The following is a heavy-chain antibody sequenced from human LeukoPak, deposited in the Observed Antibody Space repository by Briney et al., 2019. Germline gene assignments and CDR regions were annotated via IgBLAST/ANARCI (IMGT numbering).Heavy chain of an antibody. D-gene: IGHD4-23*01. J-gene: IGHJ4*02. CDR1: GYTFTDYY. V-gene: IGHV1-2*06. CDR3: AREKLDGGNSFDY. CDR2: INTNSGGT. Sequence: ASVKVSCKASGYTFTDYYMHWVRQAPGQELGWMGRINTNSGGTNYAQKFQGRVTMTRDTSISTAYMELSRLRSDDTAVYYCAREKLDGGNSFDYWGQGTLVTASS.